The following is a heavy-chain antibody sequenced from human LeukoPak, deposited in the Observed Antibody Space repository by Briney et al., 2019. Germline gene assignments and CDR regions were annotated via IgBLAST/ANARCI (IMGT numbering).Heavy chain of an antibody. CDR2: IVVGSGNT. D-gene: IGHD3-3*01. V-gene: IGHV1-58*01. CDR3: GADRDYDFWSGSSGPLKFDP. J-gene: IGHJ5*02. CDR1: GFTFTSSA. Sequence: ASVKVSCKASGFTFTSSAVQWVRQARGQRLEWIGWIVVGSGNTNYAQKFQERVTITRDMSTSTAYMELSSLRSEDTAVYYCGADRDYDFWSGSSGPLKFDPWGQGTLVTVSS.